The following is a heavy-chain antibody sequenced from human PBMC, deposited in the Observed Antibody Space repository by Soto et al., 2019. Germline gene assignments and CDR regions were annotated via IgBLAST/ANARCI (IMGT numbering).Heavy chain of an antibody. CDR2: NYYSGLT. CDR1: GGSISSGGYY. CDR3: ARGSSIAGLYYGMDV. Sequence: QVQLQESGPGLVKPSQTLSLTCTVSGGSISSGGYYWTWIRQHPGKGLEWIGYNYYSGLTYYNPSLKTRVTLSLDTSKNQFSLKLSSVTAADTAVYYCARGSSIAGLYYGMDVWGQGTTVTVSS. V-gene: IGHV4-31*03. J-gene: IGHJ6*02. D-gene: IGHD6-6*01.